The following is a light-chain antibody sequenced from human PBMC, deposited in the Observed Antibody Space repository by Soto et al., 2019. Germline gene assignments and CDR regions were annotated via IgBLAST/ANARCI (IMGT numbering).Light chain of an antibody. Sequence: QSVLTQPASVSGSPGQSITISCTGTGSDVGSYNLVSWYQQHPGKAPKLMIYEVSKRPSGVSNRFSGSKSGNTASLTISGLQAEDEADYYCCSYAGSRTSPYVFGTGTKVTVL. J-gene: IGLJ1*01. CDR3: CSYAGSRTSPYV. CDR2: EVS. V-gene: IGLV2-23*02. CDR1: GSDVGSYNL.